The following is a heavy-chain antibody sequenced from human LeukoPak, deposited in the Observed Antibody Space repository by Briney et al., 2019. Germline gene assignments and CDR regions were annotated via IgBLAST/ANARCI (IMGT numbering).Heavy chain of an antibody. CDR1: GLTFRDYS. V-gene: IGHV3-11*05. D-gene: IGHD4-17*01. CDR2: ITTTGSYT. CDR3: ARENWAAGDYGY. Sequence: GGSLRLSCAASGLTFRDYSMTWIRQAPGKGLEWVSYITTTGSYTNYADSVKGRFTISRDNAKNSLYLQMNSLRADDTAVYYCARENWAAGDYGYWGQGTLVTVSS. J-gene: IGHJ4*02.